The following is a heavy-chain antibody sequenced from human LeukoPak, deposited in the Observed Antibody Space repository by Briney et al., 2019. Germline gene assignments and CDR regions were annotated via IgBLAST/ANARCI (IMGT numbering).Heavy chain of an antibody. CDR1: DVSISNNGRY. J-gene: IGHJ4*02. Sequence: SETLSLTCSVSDVSISNNGRYWAWIRQSPGKGLEWIGSAYHTGATNYNPSLESRVSISVDTSKNQFSLKLSSVTAADTAVYYCARGQNDYWGQGTLVTVSS. CDR2: AYHTGAT. V-gene: IGHV4-39*07. CDR3: ARGQNDY.